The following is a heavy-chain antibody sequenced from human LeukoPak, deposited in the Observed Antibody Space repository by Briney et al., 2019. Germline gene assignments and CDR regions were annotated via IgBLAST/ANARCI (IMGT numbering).Heavy chain of an antibody. CDR1: GYTFTGYY. Sequence: ASVNVSCKASGYTFTGYYMHWVRQAPGQGLEWMGRINPNSGGTNYAQKFQGRVTMTRDTSISTAYMELSRLRSDDTAVYYCARGGLRFYPMDVWGQGTTVTVSS. J-gene: IGHJ6*02. D-gene: IGHD3-3*01. CDR3: ARGGLRFYPMDV. V-gene: IGHV1-2*06. CDR2: INPNSGGT.